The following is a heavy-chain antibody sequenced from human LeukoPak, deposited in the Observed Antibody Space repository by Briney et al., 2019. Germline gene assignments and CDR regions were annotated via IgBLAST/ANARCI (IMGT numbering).Heavy chain of an antibody. Sequence: PGGSLRLSCAASGFIFSSYAMSWVRQAPGKGLEWVSAVTGSGDSTYYADSVKGRFTVSRDNSKNTLYLRTNSLRAEDTAVYYCAKARLVRGVIMTPFYFDCWGQGTLVTLSS. CDR2: VTGSGDST. D-gene: IGHD3-10*01. J-gene: IGHJ4*02. CDR1: GFIFSSYA. CDR3: AKARLVRGVIMTPFYFDC. V-gene: IGHV3-23*01.